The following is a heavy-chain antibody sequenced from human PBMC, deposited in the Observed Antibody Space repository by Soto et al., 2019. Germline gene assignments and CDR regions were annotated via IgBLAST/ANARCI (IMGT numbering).Heavy chain of an antibody. CDR2: LYWDDDK. D-gene: IGHD6-13*01. CDR3: AHMRDSSSWFPYYGVDV. V-gene: IGHV2-5*02. CDR1: GFSFSTSGVG. Sequence: QITLKESGPTLVKPTQTLTLTCTFSGFSFSTSGVGVGWIRQPPGKALEWLALLYWDDDKRYSPSLKSRLTITKDNSKNQVVLTMPNMDPVDTATYYCAHMRDSSSWFPYYGVDVWGQGTTVTVSS. J-gene: IGHJ6*02.